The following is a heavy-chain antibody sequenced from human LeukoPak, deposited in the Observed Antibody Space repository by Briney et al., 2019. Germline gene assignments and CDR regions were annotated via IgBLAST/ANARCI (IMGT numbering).Heavy chain of an antibody. D-gene: IGHD1-1*01. CDR2: ISGYNDNA. V-gene: IGHV1-18*01. CDR1: GYFYSTYG. Sequence: ASGKVSCRTSGYFYSTYGISWVRQASGQWFEWMGWISGYNDNALYAQKFRGRVTMTADTSTSTAYMELNSLRSDDTAVYYCARDRGELRVWFDPWGQGTLVTVSS. CDR3: ARDRGELRVWFDP. J-gene: IGHJ5*02.